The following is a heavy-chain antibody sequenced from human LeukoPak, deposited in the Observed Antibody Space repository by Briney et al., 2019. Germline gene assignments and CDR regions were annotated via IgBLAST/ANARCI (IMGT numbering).Heavy chain of an antibody. D-gene: IGHD5-12*01. Sequence: GGSLRLSCAASGFTFSSYAISWVRQAPGKGLEWVSAISGSGGSTYYADSVKGRFTISRDNSKNTLYLQMNSLRAEDTAVYYCAKDLQYSGYGTYYFDYWGQGTLVTVSS. V-gene: IGHV3-23*01. J-gene: IGHJ4*02. CDR1: GFTFSSYA. CDR2: ISGSGGST. CDR3: AKDLQYSGYGTYYFDY.